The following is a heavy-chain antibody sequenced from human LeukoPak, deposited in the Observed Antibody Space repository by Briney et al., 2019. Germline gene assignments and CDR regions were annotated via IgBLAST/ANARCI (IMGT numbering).Heavy chain of an antibody. Sequence: GGSLRLSCAASGFTFSSYAMRWVRQAPGKGLEWVSAISGSGGSTYYADSVKGRFTISRDNSKNTLYLQMNSLRAEDTAVYYCAKTTGSNLWYFDLWGRGTLVTVSS. D-gene: IGHD2-8*02. CDR1: GFTFSSYA. V-gene: IGHV3-23*01. J-gene: IGHJ2*01. CDR3: AKTTGSNLWYFDL. CDR2: ISGSGGST.